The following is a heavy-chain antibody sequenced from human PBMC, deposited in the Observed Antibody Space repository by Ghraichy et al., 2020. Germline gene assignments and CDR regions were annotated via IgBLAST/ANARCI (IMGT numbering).Heavy chain of an antibody. J-gene: IGHJ4*02. CDR1: GFTFSIYS. CDR3: ASSNGYLDH. Sequence: GGSLRLSCAASGFTFSIYSLNWVRQAPGKGLEWVSYISGSSSTIYYADSVKGRFTISRDNAKNSLYLQMNSLRDDDTAVYYCASSNGYLDHWGQGTLVTVSS. D-gene: IGHD3-22*01. V-gene: IGHV3-48*02. CDR2: ISGSSSTI.